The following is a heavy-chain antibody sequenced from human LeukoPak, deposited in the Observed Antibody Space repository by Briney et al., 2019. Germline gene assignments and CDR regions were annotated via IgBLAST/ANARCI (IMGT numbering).Heavy chain of an antibody. CDR2: IYYSGST. V-gene: IGHV4-59*06. CDR1: GVSISSYY. D-gene: IGHD3-10*01. CDR3: ARGEGEDGYFDL. J-gene: IGHJ2*01. Sequence: SETLSLACTVSGVSISSYYWSWIRQHPGKGLEWVGYIYYSGSTYYNPSLKSRVTISVDTAKNQFSLKLSSVTAADTAVYYCARGEGEDGYFDLWGRGTLVTVSS.